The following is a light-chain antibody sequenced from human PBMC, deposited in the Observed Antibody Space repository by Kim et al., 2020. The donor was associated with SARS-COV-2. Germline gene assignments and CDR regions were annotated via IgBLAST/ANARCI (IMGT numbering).Light chain of an antibody. CDR2: QDS. CDR1: KLGDKY. J-gene: IGLJ1*01. CDR3: QAWDSSAYV. V-gene: IGLV3-1*01. Sequence: SYELTQPPSVSVSPGQTVSITCSGDKLGDKYACWYQQKPGQSPVLVIYQDSKRPSGIPERFSGSNSGNTATLTISGTQAIDEADYYCQAWDSSAYVFGTG.